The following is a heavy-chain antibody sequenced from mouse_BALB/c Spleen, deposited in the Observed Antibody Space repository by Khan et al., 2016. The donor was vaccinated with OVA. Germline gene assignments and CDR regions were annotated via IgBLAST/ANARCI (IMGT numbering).Heavy chain of an antibody. V-gene: IGHV5-6-3*01. CDR3: ARMARTIN. CDR1: GFTFSSYG. J-gene: IGHJ2*01. Sequence: EVELVESGGGLVQPGGSLKLSCAASGFTFSSYGMSWVRQTPDKRLELVATINSNGGSTYYPDSAKGRFTIPRDNAKTTLYLQMRSLKSENTAMYYGARMARTINWGQGTTLTVSS. CDR2: INSNGGST.